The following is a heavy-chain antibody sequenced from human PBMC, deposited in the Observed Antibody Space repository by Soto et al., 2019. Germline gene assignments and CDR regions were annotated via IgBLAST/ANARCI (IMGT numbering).Heavy chain of an antibody. Sequence: GGSLRLSCAASGFTFSSYWMHWVRQAPGKGLVWVSRINSDGSSTSYADSVKGRFTISRDNAKNTLYLQMNSLRAEDTAVYYCAREGLDYYDSSGRLYWGQGTLVTVSS. CDR1: GFTFSSYW. CDR3: AREGLDYYDSSGRLY. V-gene: IGHV3-74*01. CDR2: INSDGSST. J-gene: IGHJ4*02. D-gene: IGHD3-22*01.